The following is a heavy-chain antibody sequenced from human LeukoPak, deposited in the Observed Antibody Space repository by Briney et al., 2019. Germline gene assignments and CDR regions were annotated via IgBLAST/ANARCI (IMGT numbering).Heavy chain of an antibody. Sequence: SETLSLTCTVSGYSISSGYYWGWIRQPPGKGLEWIGSIYHSGSTYYNPSLKSRVTISVDTSKNQFSLKLSSVTAADTAVYYCARALITMVRGVGRVNWFDPWGQGTLVTVSS. V-gene: IGHV4-38-2*02. CDR3: ARALITMVRGVGRVNWFDP. D-gene: IGHD3-10*01. J-gene: IGHJ5*02. CDR2: IYHSGST. CDR1: GYSISSGYY.